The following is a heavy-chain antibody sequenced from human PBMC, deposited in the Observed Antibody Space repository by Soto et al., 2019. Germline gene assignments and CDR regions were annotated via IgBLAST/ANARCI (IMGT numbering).Heavy chain of an antibody. V-gene: IGHV1-18*01. D-gene: IGHD2-15*01. CDR1: AYTFTSYS. CDR2: ISAYNGNT. CDR3: ARVPLQCGSGGSCYKTGGTYNWFDH. Sequence: XSVKVSFHASAYTFTSYSSSCVRQAPGQGLEWMGWISAYNGNTNYAQKLQSRVTMTTDTSTSTAYMELRSLRSDDTAVYYCARVPLQCGSGGSCYKTGGTYNWFDHWGQGTLVTVTS. J-gene: IGHJ5*02.